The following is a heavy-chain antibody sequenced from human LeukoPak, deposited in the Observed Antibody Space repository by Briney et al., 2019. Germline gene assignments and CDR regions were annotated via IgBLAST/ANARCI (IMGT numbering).Heavy chain of an antibody. V-gene: IGHV4-59*01. CDR2: IYYSGST. CDR3: ARGRQAARPPYYYYMDV. J-gene: IGHJ6*03. D-gene: IGHD6-6*01. CDR1: GGSISSYY. Sequence: SETLSLTCTVSGGSISSYYWSWIRQPPGKGLEWIGYIYYSGSTNYNPSLKSRVTISVDTSKNQFSLKLSSVTAADTAVYYCARGRQAARPPYYYYMDVWGKGTTVTVSS.